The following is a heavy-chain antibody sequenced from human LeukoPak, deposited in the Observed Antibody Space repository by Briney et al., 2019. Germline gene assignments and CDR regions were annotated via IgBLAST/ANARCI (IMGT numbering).Heavy chain of an antibody. Sequence: ASVKVSCKASGYTFITSGISWVRQAPGQGLEWMGWIRASNGNTNYAQRLQGRVTMTTDTSTSAAYMELGSLRSDDTAVYYCARDLRRGGPPDYWGQGTLVAVSS. CDR2: IRASNGNT. D-gene: IGHD3-10*01. CDR1: GYTFITSG. V-gene: IGHV1-18*01. CDR3: ARDLRRGGPPDY. J-gene: IGHJ4*02.